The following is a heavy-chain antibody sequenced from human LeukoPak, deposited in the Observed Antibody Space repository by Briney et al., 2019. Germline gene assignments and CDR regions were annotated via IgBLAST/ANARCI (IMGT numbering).Heavy chain of an antibody. CDR3: AKDGGDDSSGYYSDY. V-gene: IGHV3-23*01. CDR2: ISGSGGST. Sequence: GGSLRLSCAASGFTFSSYAMSWVRQAPGKGLEWVSAISGSGGSTYYADSVKDRFTISRDNSKNTLYLRMNSLRAEDTAVYYCAKDGGDDSSGYYSDYWGQGTLVTVSS. CDR1: GFTFSSYA. D-gene: IGHD3-22*01. J-gene: IGHJ4*02.